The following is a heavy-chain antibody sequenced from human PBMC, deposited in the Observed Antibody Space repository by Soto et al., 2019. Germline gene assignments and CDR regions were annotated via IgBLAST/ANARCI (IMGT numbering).Heavy chain of an antibody. V-gene: IGHV4-34*01. Sequence: SETLSLTCAVYGGSFSGYYWTWILQPPWTGLEWIGEINHSGSTNYNPSLKSRVTISVDTSKNQFSLKLTSVTAADTAVYYCARDKITGHFDYWGQGTQVTVSS. CDR3: ARDKITGHFDY. CDR2: INHSGST. D-gene: IGHD2-8*02. CDR1: GGSFSGYY. J-gene: IGHJ4*02.